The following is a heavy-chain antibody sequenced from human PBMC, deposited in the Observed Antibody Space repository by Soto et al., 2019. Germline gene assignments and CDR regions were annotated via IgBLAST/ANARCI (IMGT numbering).Heavy chain of an antibody. J-gene: IGHJ5*02. CDR2: ISGGGDST. Sequence: EEQLLESGGGLVQPGGSLRLSCAASGFSFSSYGMSWVRQAPGKGLEWVSGISGGGDSTYYADSVKGRFTISRDKSNHTLYLQMNSLRAEDTAVYYCARGQDDYGDSDVWFDPWGQGTLVSVSS. CDR3: ARGQDDYGDSDVWFDP. D-gene: IGHD4-17*01. V-gene: IGHV3-23*01. CDR1: GFSFSSYG.